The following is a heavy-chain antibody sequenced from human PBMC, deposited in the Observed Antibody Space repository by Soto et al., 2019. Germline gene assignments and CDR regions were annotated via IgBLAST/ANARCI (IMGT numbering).Heavy chain of an antibody. J-gene: IGHJ4*02. D-gene: IGHD3-22*01. Sequence: PSETLSLTCTVSGDSISSSVYFWSWLRQPPGKGLEWIGYISYSGSTYYNPSLKSRVTISLDTSKSKFSLKLNSVIAADPAVYYCGSATRTYYPSSATLRQYCFDSWGQGTLVTFSS. CDR3: GSATRTYYPSSATLRQYCFDS. CDR2: ISYSGST. CDR1: GDSISSSVYF. V-gene: IGHV4-30-4*01.